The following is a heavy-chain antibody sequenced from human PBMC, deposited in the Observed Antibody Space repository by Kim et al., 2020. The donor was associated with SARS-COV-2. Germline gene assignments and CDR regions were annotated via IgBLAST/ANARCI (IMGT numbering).Heavy chain of an antibody. CDR1: GFTFSSYA. V-gene: IGHV3-30*04. CDR2: ISYDGSNK. CDR3: ARGGPQGFDY. J-gene: IGHJ4*02. Sequence: GGSLRLSCAASGFTFSSYAMHWVRQAPGKGLEWVAVISYDGSNKYYADSVKGRFTISRDNSKNTLYLQMNSLRAEDTAVYYCARGGPQGFDYWGQGTLVTVSS.